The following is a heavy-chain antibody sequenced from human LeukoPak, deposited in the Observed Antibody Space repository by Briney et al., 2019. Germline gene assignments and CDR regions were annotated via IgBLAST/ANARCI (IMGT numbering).Heavy chain of an antibody. CDR2: IYYSGST. CDR1: GGSISSGGYY. J-gene: IGHJ4*02. V-gene: IGHV4-31*03. D-gene: IGHD1-1*01. CDR3: ARHNHLDGGYFGY. Sequence: SETLSLTCTVSGGSISSGGYYWSWIRQHPGKGLEWIGYIYYSGSTYYNPSLKSRVTISVDTSKNQFSLKLSSVTAADTAVYYCARHNHLDGGYFGYWGQGTLVTVSS.